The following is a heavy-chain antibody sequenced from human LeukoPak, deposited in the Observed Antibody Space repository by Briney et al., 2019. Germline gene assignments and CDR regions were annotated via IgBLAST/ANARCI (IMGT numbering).Heavy chain of an antibody. V-gene: IGHV3-21*01. CDR1: GFTFSSYS. J-gene: IGHJ4*02. CDR3: ARGNYYDRSGYFNF. Sequence: PGGSLRLSCAASGFTFSSYSMNWVRQAPGRGLEWVSSISSSSSYIYYADSVKGRFTISRDNAKNSLYLQMNSLRAEDTAVYYCARGNYYDRSGYFNFWGQGTLVTVSS. CDR2: ISSSSSYI. D-gene: IGHD3-22*01.